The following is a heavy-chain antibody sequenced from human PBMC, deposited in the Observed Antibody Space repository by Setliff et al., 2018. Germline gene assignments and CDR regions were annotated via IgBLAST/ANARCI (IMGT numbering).Heavy chain of an antibody. V-gene: IGHV4-39*02. CDR1: GGSISSSSYY. CDR2: IYYSGGT. CDR3: AREQWLDPPGYYYMDV. D-gene: IGHD6-19*01. J-gene: IGHJ6*03. Sequence: PSETLSLTCTVSGGSISSSSYYWGWIRQPPGKGLEWIGNIYYSGGTHYNPSLKSRVTISVDTSKNQFSLRLSSVTAADTAVYYCAREQWLDPPGYYYMDVWAKGTTVTVSS.